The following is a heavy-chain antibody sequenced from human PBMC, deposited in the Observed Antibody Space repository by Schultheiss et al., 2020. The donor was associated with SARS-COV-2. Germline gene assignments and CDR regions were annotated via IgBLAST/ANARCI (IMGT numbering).Heavy chain of an antibody. CDR1: GFTFSTYS. V-gene: IGHV4-34*01. D-gene: IGHD2-2*01. J-gene: IGHJ6*03. CDR2: INHSGST. Sequence: GSLRLSCAASGFTFSTYSMNWVRQAPGKGLEWIGEINHSGSTNYNPSLKSRVTISVDTSKNQFSLKLSSVTAADTAVYYCARARCSSTSCYFIGYYMDVWGKGTTVTVSS. CDR3: ARARCSSTSCYFIGYYMDV.